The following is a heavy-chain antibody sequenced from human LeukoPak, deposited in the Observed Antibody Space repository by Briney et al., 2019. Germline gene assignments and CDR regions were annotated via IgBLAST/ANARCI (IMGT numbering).Heavy chain of an antibody. CDR1: GFSLSTSGVG. Sequence: SGPTLVKPTQTLTLTCTFSGFSLSTSGVGVGWIRQPPGKALEWLSLIYWDDDKRYSPSLKSRLTITKDTSKNQVVLTMTNMDPVDTATYYCAHARSSTSYLGHFQHWGQGTLVTVSS. D-gene: IGHD2-2*01. CDR3: AHARSSTSYLGHFQH. J-gene: IGHJ1*01. V-gene: IGHV2-5*02. CDR2: IYWDDDK.